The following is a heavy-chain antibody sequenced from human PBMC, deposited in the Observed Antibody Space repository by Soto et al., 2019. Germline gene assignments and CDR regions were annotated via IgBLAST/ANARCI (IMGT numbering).Heavy chain of an antibody. CDR2: IYYSGTT. V-gene: IGHV4-30-2*01. D-gene: IGHD3-16*01. CDR3: ASRIGDRWVYWYFDL. J-gene: IGHJ2*01. CDR1: GGSISSGGYS. Sequence: SETLSLTCTVSGGSISSGGYSWSWIRQPPGKGLEWIGYIYYSGTTYYNPSLKSRVSLSVDRSKNQFSLKLTSVTAADTAVYYCASRIGDRWVYWYFDLWGRGTLVTVSS.